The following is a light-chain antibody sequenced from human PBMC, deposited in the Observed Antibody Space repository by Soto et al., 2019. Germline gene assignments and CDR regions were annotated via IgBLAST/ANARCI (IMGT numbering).Light chain of an antibody. J-gene: IGKJ5*01. V-gene: IGKV1-9*01. Sequence: IMLTPTPSSLYTSVGDSVTITCXASQGIDTSLAWYQQQPGKAPKLLIYAASNFQSGVPSRFSGSGSGTHFTLTIISLQPEDFATYYCQQLHGYLITFGQGTRLEI. CDR2: AAS. CDR1: QGIDTS. CDR3: QQLHGYLIT.